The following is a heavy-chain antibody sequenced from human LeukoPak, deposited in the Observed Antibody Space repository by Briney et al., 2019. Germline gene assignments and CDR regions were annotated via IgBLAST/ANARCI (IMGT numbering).Heavy chain of an antibody. CDR2: FDPEDGET. Sequence: ASVKVSCKVSGYTLTELSMHWVRQAPGKGLEWMGGFDPEDGETIYAQKFQGRVTMTEDTSTDTAYMELSSLRSEDTAVYYCASITYDSSGYYVSSSLPFDYWGQGTLVTVSS. CDR3: ASITYDSSGYYVSSSLPFDY. J-gene: IGHJ4*02. CDR1: GYTLTELS. D-gene: IGHD3-22*01. V-gene: IGHV1-24*01.